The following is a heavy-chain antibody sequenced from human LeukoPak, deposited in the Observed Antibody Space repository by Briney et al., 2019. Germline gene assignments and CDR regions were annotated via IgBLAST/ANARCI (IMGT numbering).Heavy chain of an antibody. CDR3: ARDGEYGTGSYYRGCFDY. CDR2: ILAMSGAT. D-gene: IGHD3-10*01. V-gene: IGHV1-2*02. CDR1: GYSFAAFY. J-gene: IGHJ4*02. Sequence: GALKVSRKASGYSFAAFYIHWVRQAPGQGLEWMGWILAMSGATNYAYTFRGRVTMTRDTSISTTYMDLGSLGSDDTAVYYCARDGEYGTGSYYRGCFDYWGQGTLVT.